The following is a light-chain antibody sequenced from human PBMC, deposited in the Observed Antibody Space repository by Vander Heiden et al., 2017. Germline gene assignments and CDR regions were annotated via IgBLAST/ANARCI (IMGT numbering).Light chain of an antibody. CDR3: QQYGSSPWT. J-gene: IGKJ1*01. V-gene: IGKV3-20*01. CDR1: QSVSSNY. CDR2: GAS. Sequence: EIVLTQSPGSLSLSPGERATRSCRASQSVSSNYLAWYQQRPGQAPRLLIYGASTRATGIPDRFSGSGSGTDFTLSISRVEPEDSAVYSCQQYGSSPWTFGQGTKVEIK.